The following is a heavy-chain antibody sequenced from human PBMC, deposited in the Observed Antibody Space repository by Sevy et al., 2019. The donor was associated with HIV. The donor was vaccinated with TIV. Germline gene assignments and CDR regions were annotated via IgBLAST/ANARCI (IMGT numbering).Heavy chain of an antibody. CDR2: LSSTGKP. V-gene: IGHV4-4*07. J-gene: IGHJ5*02. CDR3: ARLRNSWFDP. D-gene: IGHD1-26*01. Sequence: SETLSLTCTVSGPSLTTSYWTWIRQPAGKGPEWIGRLSSTGKPNSNPSLRSRVTLSRDMSKNQFFLRLTSVTAADTAIYYCARLRNSWFDPWGQETLVTVSS. CDR1: GPSLTTSY.